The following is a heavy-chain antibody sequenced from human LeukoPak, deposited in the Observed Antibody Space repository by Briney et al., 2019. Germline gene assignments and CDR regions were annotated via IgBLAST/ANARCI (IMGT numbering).Heavy chain of an antibody. V-gene: IGHV3-7*01. J-gene: IGHJ3*01. CDR3: ACDRAVGGLYFDV. D-gene: IGHD6-19*01. CDR2: IRQDGGEK. Sequence: GGSLRLSCAVSGFTFTSYWVNWVRQAPGEGLEWVASIRQDGGEKSYVDSVKGRFTIPRDNPKNPLYLQVSSLRGGDTAVCFYACDRAVGGLYFDV. CDR1: GFTFTSYW.